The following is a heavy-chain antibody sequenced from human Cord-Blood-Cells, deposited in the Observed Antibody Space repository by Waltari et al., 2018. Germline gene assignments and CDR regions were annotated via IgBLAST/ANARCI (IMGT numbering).Heavy chain of an antibody. CDR3: ARGNWGYGY. D-gene: IGHD7-27*01. CDR2: INHRGSN. V-gene: IGHV4-34*01. CDR1: GGSFSGYY. Sequence: QVQLQQWGAGLLKPSETLSLTCAVYGGSFSGYYWGWIRQPPGTGLEWIGEINHRGSNNYNPSLKSRVTISVDTSKNQFSLRLSSVTAAETAVYYCARGNWGYGYWGQGTLVTVSS. J-gene: IGHJ4*02.